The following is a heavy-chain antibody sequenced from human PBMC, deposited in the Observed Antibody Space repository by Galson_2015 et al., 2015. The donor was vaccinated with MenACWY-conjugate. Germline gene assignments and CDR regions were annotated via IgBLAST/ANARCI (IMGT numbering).Heavy chain of an antibody. J-gene: IGHJ4*02. CDR1: GYTFISHS. CDR2: INPSGGST. V-gene: IGHV1-46*03. D-gene: IGHD6-6*01. Sequence: SVKVSCKASGYTFISHSMHWVRQAPGQGLEWMGIINPSGGSTSYAQKFQGRVTMTRDTSTSTVYMELSSLRSEDTAVYYCARTYTTSSEYDYWGQGTLVTVSS. CDR3: ARTYTTSSEYDY.